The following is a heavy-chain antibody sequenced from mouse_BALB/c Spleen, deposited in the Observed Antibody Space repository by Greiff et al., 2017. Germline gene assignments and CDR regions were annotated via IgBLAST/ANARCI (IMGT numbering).Heavy chain of an antibody. V-gene: IGHV5-6-2*01. CDR2: INSNGGST. D-gene: IGHD4-1*01. CDR1: GFTFSSYY. CDR3: ARHDWDYFDY. J-gene: IGHJ2*01. Sequence: EVQGVESGGGLVKLGGSLKLSCAASGFTFSSYYMSWVRQTPEKRLELVAAINSNGGSTYYPDTVKGRFTISRDNAKNTLYLQMSSLKSEDTALYYCARHDWDYFDYWGQGTTLTVSS.